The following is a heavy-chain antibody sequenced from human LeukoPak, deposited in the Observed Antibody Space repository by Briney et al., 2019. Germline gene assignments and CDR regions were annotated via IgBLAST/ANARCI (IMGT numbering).Heavy chain of an antibody. V-gene: IGHV3-74*01. Sequence: PGGSLRLSCAASGLTLSSYWMHWVRQAPGKGLVWVPHINIDGSNTRYADSVKGRFTISRDNAENTLYLQMNSLRVDDTAVYYCATSRTFDYWGQGTLVTVSS. J-gene: IGHJ4*02. CDR2: INIDGSNT. CDR1: GLTLSSYW. CDR3: ATSRTFDY.